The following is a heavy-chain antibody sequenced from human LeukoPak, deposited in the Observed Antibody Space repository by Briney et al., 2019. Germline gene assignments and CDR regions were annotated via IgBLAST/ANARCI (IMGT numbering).Heavy chain of an antibody. V-gene: IGHV3-7*01. CDR2: IKQDGSEK. CDR3: ADYDSSLHAFDM. D-gene: IGHD3-22*01. J-gene: IGHJ3*02. CDR1: GFTFSSYW. Sequence: GGPLRLSCAASGFTFSSYWMSWVRQAPGKGLEWVANIKQDGSEKYYVDSVKGRFTISRDNAKNSLYLQMNSLRAEDTAVYYCADYDSSLHAFDMWGRGTMVTVSS.